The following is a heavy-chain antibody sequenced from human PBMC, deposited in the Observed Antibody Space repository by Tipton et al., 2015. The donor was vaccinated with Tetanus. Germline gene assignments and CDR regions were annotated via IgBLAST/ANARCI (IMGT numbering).Heavy chain of an antibody. D-gene: IGHD5-12*01. CDR3: VRGRGLGAYSFGFEH. J-gene: IGHJ4*02. Sequence: LRLSCTVSGASINAGGYLWTWVRQHPGKGLEWIGNIYYTVRTSYTPSLNSRVTISVDTSKNQVSLKLISVTAADTAVYFCVRGRGLGAYSFGFEHWGQGVLVTVSS. CDR1: GASINAGGYL. V-gene: IGHV4-31*02. CDR2: IYYTVRT.